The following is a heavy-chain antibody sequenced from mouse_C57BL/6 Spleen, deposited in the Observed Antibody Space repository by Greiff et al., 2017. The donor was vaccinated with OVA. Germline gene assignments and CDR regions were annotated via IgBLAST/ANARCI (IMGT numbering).Heavy chain of an antibody. CDR1: GYAFTNYL. CDR2: INPGSGGT. J-gene: IGHJ2*01. V-gene: IGHV1-54*01. Sequence: QVQLKESGAELVRPGTSVKVSCKASGYAFTNYLIEWVKQRPGQGLEWIGVINPGSGGTNYNEKFKGKATLTADKSSSTAYMQLSSLTYEDSAVYVCSRVATQDIFITTVDAPLDYWGQGTTLTVSS. D-gene: IGHD1-1*01. CDR3: SRVATQDIFITTVDAPLDY.